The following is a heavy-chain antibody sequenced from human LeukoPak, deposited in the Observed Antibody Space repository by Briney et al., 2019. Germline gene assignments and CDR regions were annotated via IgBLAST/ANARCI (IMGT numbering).Heavy chain of an antibody. D-gene: IGHD1-26*01. Sequence: ASVKVSCKASGYTFTIYDINWVRQAPGQGLEWMGWMNPKTGNTGYAQNFQGRVSMTSNTSITTAYMELSSLRSENTAVYYCARGLGSPVGQWGQGTLVTVSS. J-gene: IGHJ4*02. CDR2: MNPKTGNT. CDR1: GYTFTIYD. CDR3: ARGLGSPVGQ. V-gene: IGHV1-8*01.